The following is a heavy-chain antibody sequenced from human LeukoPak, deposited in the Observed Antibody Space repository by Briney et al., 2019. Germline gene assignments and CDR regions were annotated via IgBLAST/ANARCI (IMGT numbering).Heavy chain of an antibody. CDR2: INSDGTTT. D-gene: IGHD3/OR15-3a*01. CDR3: ASDPYLANFWTGYPPY. V-gene: IGHV3-74*01. J-gene: IGHJ4*02. Sequence: GGSLRRSCAASGFSFINSWMHWVRQAPGKGLVWVSRINSDGTTTYYADSVKGRYTISRDNAKNTLFLQMNSLRPEDTALYYCASDPYLANFWTGYPPYWGQATLVTVSS. CDR1: GFSFINSW.